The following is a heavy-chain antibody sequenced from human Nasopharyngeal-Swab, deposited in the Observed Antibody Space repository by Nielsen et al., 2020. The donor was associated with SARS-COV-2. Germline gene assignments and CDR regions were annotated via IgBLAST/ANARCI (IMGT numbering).Heavy chain of an antibody. V-gene: IGHV3-30-3*01. D-gene: IGHD3-22*01. Sequence: VRQMPGKGLEWVAVISYDGSNKYYADSVKGRFTISRDNSKNTLYLQMNSLRAVDTAVYYCASLGDSSGYYYRIDGYAHDAHDAFDIWGQGTMVTVSS. CDR3: ASLGDSSGYYYRIDGYAHDAHDAFDI. CDR2: ISYDGSNK. J-gene: IGHJ3*02.